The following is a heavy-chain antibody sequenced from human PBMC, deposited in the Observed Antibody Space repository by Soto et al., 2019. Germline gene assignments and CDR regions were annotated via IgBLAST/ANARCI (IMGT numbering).Heavy chain of an antibody. J-gene: IGHJ6*03. CDR1: GFTFNTYI. V-gene: IGHV3-48*01. CDR2: ISSSNSII. CDR3: ARGGYMDV. Sequence: GGSLRLCCAASGFTFNTYIMNWVRQAPGTGLEWLSYISSSNSIIYYADSVKGRFTISRDNAKNSLYLQMNSLRAEDTAVYYCARGGYMDVWGKGTTVTVSS.